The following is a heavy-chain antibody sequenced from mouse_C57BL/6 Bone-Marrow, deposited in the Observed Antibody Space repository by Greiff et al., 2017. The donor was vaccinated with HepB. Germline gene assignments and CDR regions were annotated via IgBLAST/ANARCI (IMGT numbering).Heavy chain of an antibody. CDR2: INPNNGGT. D-gene: IGHD2-3*01. J-gene: IGHJ2*01. CDR3: ARSGGYYPFNY. CDR1: GYTFTDYN. V-gene: IGHV1-18*01. Sequence: EVQLQQSGPELVKPGASVKITCKASGYTFTDYNMDWVKQSHGKSLEWIGDINPNNGGTIYNQKFKGKATLTVDKSSSTAYMELRSLTSEDTAVYYCARSGGYYPFNYWGQGTTLTVSS.